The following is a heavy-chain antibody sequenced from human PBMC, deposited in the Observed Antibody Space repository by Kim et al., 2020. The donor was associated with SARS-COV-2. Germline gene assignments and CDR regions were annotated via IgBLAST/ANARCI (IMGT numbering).Heavy chain of an antibody. CDR2: ISSSSSYI. V-gene: IGHV3-21*01. D-gene: IGHD2-15*01. CDR1: GFTFSSYS. Sequence: GGSLRLSCAASGFTFSSYSMNWVRQAPGKGLEWVSSISSSSSYIYYADSVKGRFTISRDNAKNSLYLQMNSLRAEDTAVYYCARDCGGGSCYSKRGAYFQHWGQGTLVTVSS. J-gene: IGHJ1*01. CDR3: ARDCGGGSCYSKRGAYFQH.